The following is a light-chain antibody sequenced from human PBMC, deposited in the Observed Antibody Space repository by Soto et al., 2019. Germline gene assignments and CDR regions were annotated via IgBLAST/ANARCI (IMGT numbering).Light chain of an antibody. V-gene: IGKV1-5*03. J-gene: IGKJ2*01. CDR3: EQYSTFPYT. CDR1: QSVSNW. CDR2: KTS. Sequence: DIQMTQSPSTLSASVGDRVTITCRASQSVSNWLAWYQQKPGKAPNLLIYKTSDLESGGPSRFSGSGSGTEFPLTISSLQPDDFATYYGEQYSTFPYTFGQGTKLEI.